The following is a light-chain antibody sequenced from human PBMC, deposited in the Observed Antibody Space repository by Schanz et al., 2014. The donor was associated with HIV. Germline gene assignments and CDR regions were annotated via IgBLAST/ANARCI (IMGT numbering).Light chain of an antibody. J-gene: IGLJ1*01. CDR3: CSYAGSSTFFYV. V-gene: IGLV2-23*02. Sequence: QSALTQPASVSGSPGQSITISCTGTSSDVGSYNLVSWYRQHPGKVPKVMIYEVTKRPSGVSNRFSGSKSGNTASLTISGLQAEDEADYYCCSYAGSSTFFYVFGTGTKLTVL. CDR2: EVT. CDR1: SSDVGSYNL.